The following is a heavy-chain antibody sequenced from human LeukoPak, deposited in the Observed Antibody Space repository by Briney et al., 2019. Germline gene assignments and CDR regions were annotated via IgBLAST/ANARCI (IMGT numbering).Heavy chain of an antibody. V-gene: IGHV1-24*01. J-gene: IGHJ6*03. Sequence: ASVKVSCKVSGYTLTELSMHWVRQAPGKGLEWMGGFDPEDGETIYAQKFQGRVTMTEDTSTDTAYMELSSLISDDTAVYYCARGDYYYYYMDVWGKGTTVTVSS. CDR3: ARGDYYYYYMDV. CDR1: GYTLTELS. CDR2: FDPEDGET.